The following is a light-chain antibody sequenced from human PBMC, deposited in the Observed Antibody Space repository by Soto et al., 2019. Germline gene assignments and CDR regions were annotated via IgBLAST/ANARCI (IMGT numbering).Light chain of an antibody. Sequence: QSVLTQSPSTSGTPGQRVTLSCSGSNSNIGSSTVNWYQQFPGTAPKLLIYANYQRPSTVPARFSGSKSGTSASLAISGLQSEDEADYYCAAWDDSLNVYVFGTGTKLTVL. CDR1: NSNIGSST. CDR2: ANY. J-gene: IGLJ1*01. V-gene: IGLV1-44*01. CDR3: AAWDDSLNVYV.